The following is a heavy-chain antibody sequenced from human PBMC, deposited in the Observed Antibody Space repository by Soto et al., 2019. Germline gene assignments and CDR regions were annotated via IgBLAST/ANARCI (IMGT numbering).Heavy chain of an antibody. CDR2: ISYDGSIK. Sequence: QVQLVESGGGVVQPGRSLRLSCAASGFTFGAYAMHWVRQAPGKGLEWVAVISYDGSIKYYADSVKGRFTISRDNSKNPLSLQMNSLRPEDTAIYHCARRVAEGGMDVWGQGTTVTVSS. D-gene: IGHD2-15*01. CDR1: GFTFGAYA. V-gene: IGHV3-30-3*01. J-gene: IGHJ6*02. CDR3: ARRVAEGGMDV.